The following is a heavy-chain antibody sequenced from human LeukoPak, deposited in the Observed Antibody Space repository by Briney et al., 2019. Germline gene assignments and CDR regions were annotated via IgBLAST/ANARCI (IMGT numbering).Heavy chain of an antibody. D-gene: IGHD2-8*01. V-gene: IGHV6-1*01. CDR3: ARDPLELMVYAIGAFDI. Sequence: SQTLSLTCAISGDSVFSNSAAWYWIRHSPSRVLEWLGRTYYRSKWYNDYAVSVKSRITINPDTSKNQFSLQLNSVTPEDTAVYYCARDPLELMVYAIGAFDIWGQGTMVTVSS. CDR2: TYYRSKWYN. CDR1: GDSVFSNSAA. J-gene: IGHJ3*02.